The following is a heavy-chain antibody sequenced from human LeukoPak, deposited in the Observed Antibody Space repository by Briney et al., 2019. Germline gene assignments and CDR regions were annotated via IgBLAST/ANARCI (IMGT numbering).Heavy chain of an antibody. D-gene: IGHD6-13*01. CDR2: IKGKTDGGTT. J-gene: IGHJ4*02. CDR3: TTGIAAAPTFYFDY. V-gene: IGHV3-15*01. CDR1: GFTFNNAW. Sequence: GSLRPSCAASGFTFNNAWMRWVRQAPGKGLEGGGRIKGKTDGGTTDYAAPVKGRFTISRDDSKNTLYLQMNSLKTEDTAVYYCTTGIAAAPTFYFDYWGQGTLVTVSS.